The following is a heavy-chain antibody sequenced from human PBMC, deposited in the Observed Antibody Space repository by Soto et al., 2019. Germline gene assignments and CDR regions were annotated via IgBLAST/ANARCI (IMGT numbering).Heavy chain of an antibody. CDR2: MYQGGTT. J-gene: IGHJ5*02. D-gene: IGHD6-19*01. CDR3: ARDRGGITVAANPLGEWFDP. Sequence: QVQLQESGPGLVKPSETLSLTCTVSGVSIANFFWRWIRQPPGKGLEWFGYMYQGGTTTYNPSLKGRATISVDTSKNQLSLKLTSVTAADTAMYYCARDRGGITVAANPLGEWFDPWGPGTLVTVSS. CDR1: GVSIANFF. V-gene: IGHV4-59*08.